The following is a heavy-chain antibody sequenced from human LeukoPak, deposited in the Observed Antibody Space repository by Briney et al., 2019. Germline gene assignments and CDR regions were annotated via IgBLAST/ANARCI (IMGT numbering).Heavy chain of an antibody. D-gene: IGHD3-16*01. CDR2: INHSGST. Sequence: PSETLSLTCAVYGGSFSGYYWSWIRQPPGKGLEWIGEINHSGSTNYNPSLKSRVTISVDTSKNQFSLKLSSVTAADTAVYYCARLLWNDAFDIWGQGTMVTVSS. J-gene: IGHJ3*02. CDR1: GGSFSGYY. V-gene: IGHV4-34*01. CDR3: ARLLWNDAFDI.